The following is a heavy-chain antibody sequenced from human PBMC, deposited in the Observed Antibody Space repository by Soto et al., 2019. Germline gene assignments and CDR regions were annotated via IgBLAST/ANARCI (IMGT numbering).Heavy chain of an antibody. J-gene: IGHJ4*02. CDR2: ISYDGSNK. CDR1: GFTFSSYG. D-gene: IGHD3-10*01. CDR3: AKDIWIGDGRNYFDY. Sequence: QVQLVESGGGVVQSGRSLRLSCAASGFTFSSYGMHWVRQAPGKGLEWVAVISYDGSNKYYADSVKGRFTISRDNSKNTLYLQMNSLRAEDTAVYYCAKDIWIGDGRNYFDYWGQGTLVTVSS. V-gene: IGHV3-30*18.